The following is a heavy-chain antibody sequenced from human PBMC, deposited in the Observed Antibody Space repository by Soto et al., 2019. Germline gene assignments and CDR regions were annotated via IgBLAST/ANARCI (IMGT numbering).Heavy chain of an antibody. CDR3: ARLDVGAVAAPFDY. D-gene: IGHD2-15*01. CDR1: GGSISSYY. Sequence: SETLSLTCTVSGGSISSYYWSWIRQPPGKGLEWIGYIYYSGSTNYNPSLKSRVTISVDTSKNQFSLKLSSVTAADTAVYYCARLDVGAVAAPFDYWGQGTLVTVSS. J-gene: IGHJ4*02. CDR2: IYYSGST. V-gene: IGHV4-59*08.